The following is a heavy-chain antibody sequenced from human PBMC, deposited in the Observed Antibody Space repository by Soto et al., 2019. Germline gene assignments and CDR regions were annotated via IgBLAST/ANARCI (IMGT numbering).Heavy chain of an antibody. V-gene: IGHV3-74*01. D-gene: IGHD1-1*01. CDR2: IGPAGSNI. CDR3: VRDNNWSLDY. CDR1: GFIFSSHW. J-gene: IGHJ4*02. Sequence: EVQLVESGGGLVQPGGSLRLSCAASGFIFSSHWMHWVRQAPGKGLVVVSHIGPAGSNIWEADSVQGRFTISRDNARNRLYLQMTSLRDEDTAIYYCVRDNNWSLDYWGQGILGTVSS.